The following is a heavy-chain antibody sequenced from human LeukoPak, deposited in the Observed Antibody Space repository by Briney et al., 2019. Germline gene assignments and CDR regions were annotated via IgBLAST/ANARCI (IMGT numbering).Heavy chain of an antibody. Sequence: PGGSLRLSCAASGFTFSDYHMTWIRQAPGKGLEWVSYISSSGSTIYYADSVKGRFTISRDNAKNSLYLQMNSLRAEDTAVYYCAREGIAAYYFDYWGQGTLVTVSS. CDR3: AREGIAAYYFDY. V-gene: IGHV3-11*04. CDR1: GFTFSDYH. D-gene: IGHD6-25*01. CDR2: ISSSGSTI. J-gene: IGHJ4*02.